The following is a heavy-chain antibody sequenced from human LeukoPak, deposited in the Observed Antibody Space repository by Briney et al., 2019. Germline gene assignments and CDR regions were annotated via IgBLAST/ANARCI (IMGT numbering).Heavy chain of an antibody. J-gene: IGHJ2*01. Sequence: GGSLRLSCAASGFTFSSYGMHWVRQAPGKGLEWVAFIRYDGSNKYYADSVKGRFTISRDNSKNTLYLQMNSLTPEDTAVYYCARDLRAGGTWSYGVYFDLWGRGTLVTVSS. D-gene: IGHD4-17*01. V-gene: IGHV3-30*02. CDR2: IRYDGSNK. CDR3: ARDLRAGGTWSYGVYFDL. CDR1: GFTFSSYG.